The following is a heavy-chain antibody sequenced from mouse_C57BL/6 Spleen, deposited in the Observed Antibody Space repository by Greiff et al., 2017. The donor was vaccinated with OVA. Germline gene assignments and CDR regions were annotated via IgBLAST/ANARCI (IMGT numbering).Heavy chain of an antibody. Sequence: VQLQQPGAELVRPGSSVKLSCKASGYTFTSYWMHWVKQRPIQGLEWIGNIDPSDSETHYNQKFKDKATLTVDKSSSTAYMQLSSLTSEDSAVYYCARSDGYQSPYFDYWGQGTTLTVSS. CDR3: ARSDGYQSPYFDY. CDR1: GYTFTSYW. J-gene: IGHJ2*01. D-gene: IGHD2-3*01. CDR2: IDPSDSET. V-gene: IGHV1-52*01.